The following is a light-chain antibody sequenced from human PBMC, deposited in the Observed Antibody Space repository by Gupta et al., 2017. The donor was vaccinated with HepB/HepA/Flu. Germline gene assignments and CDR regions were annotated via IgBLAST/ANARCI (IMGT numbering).Light chain of an antibody. CDR2: GAS. J-gene: IGKJ4*01. V-gene: IGKV1-12*01. CDR1: QTISNW. Sequence: DIQMTQSPSSVYASVGDRVTIHCRASQTISNWLAWYQQKPGKAPKLLISGASSLQSGVPSRFSGSGSGTDFTLTIRSLQPEDFATYYCQQANSFPRTFGGGTRVEIK. CDR3: QQANSFPRT.